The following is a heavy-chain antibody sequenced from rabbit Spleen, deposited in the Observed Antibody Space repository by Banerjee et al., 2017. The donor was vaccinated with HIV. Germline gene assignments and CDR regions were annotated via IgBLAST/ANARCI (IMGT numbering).Heavy chain of an antibody. CDR2: IDPVFGIT. D-gene: IGHD1-1*01. CDR3: AREDVGGSVSL. V-gene: IGHV1S47*01. J-gene: IGHJ4*01. Sequence: QERLLESGGGLVKSEGSLKLSCKASGFDFSSYGVSWVRQAPGKGLEWIGYIDPVFGITYYANWVNGRFTISSNTNQITVSLRMTGLTTADTATYFCAREDVGGSVSLWGPGTLVTVS. CDR1: GFDFSSYG.